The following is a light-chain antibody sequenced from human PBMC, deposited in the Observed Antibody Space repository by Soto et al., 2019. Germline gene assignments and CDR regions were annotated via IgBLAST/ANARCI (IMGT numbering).Light chain of an antibody. CDR3: SSYTTCAPSV. J-gene: IGLJ1*01. CDR2: EVT. Sequence: QSVLTQPASVSGSPGQSITISRTGTSSDVGAYNFVSWYQHHPGRAPKLIIYEVTIRPSGVSNRFSGSKSGNTASLIISGLQAEDESDYYCSSYTTCAPSVFGSGTKATVL. V-gene: IGLV2-14*01. CDR1: SSDVGAYNF.